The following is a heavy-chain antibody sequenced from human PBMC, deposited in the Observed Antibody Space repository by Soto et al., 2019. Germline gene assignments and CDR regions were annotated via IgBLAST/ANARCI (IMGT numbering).Heavy chain of an antibody. V-gene: IGHV3-33*01. D-gene: IGHD6-13*01. CDR3: ARDWVWAPSSRKQQPMGY. CDR2: IWYDGSNK. Sequence: PGGSLRLSCAASGFTFSSYGMHWVRQAPGKGLEWVAVIWYDGSNKYYADSVKGRFTISRDNSKNTLYLQMNSLRAEDTAVYYCARDWVWAPSSRKQQPMGYWGQGTLVTVSS. J-gene: IGHJ4*02. CDR1: GFTFSSYG.